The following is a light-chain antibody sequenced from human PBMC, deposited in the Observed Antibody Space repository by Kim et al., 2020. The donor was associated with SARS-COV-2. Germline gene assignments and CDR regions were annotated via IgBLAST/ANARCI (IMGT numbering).Light chain of an antibody. J-gene: IGKJ3*01. CDR3: QQCHTVPIT. V-gene: IGKV1-33*01. CDR1: QDIRNY. Sequence: DIQMTQSPSSLSASVGDRVTITCQASQDIRNYLNWYQHKPGKAPKLLLYGASNLETGVPSRFSGSGSGKHFTFTISSLQPEDIATYYGQQCHTVPITFGPGTKVDIK. CDR2: GAS.